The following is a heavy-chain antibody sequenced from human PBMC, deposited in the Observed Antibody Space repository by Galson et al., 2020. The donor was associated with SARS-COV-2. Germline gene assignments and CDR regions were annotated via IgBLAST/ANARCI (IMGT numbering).Heavy chain of an antibody. Sequence: ASVKVSCKASGYTFTSYGISWVRQAPGQGLEWMGWISAYNGNTNYAQKLQGRVTMTTDTSTSTAYMELRSLRSDDTAVYYCASQGYDFWSGYPRYFDLWGRGTLVTVSS. J-gene: IGHJ2*01. V-gene: IGHV1-18*01. CDR2: ISAYNGNT. CDR1: GYTFTSYG. CDR3: ASQGYDFWSGYPRYFDL. D-gene: IGHD3-3*01.